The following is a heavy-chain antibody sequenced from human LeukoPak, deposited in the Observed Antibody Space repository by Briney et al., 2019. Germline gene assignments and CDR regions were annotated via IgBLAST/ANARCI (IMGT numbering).Heavy chain of an antibody. Sequence: SETLSLTCTVSGGSISSYYWSWIRQPAGKGLEWIGRIYTSGSTNYNPSLKSRVTMSVDTSKNQFSLKLSSVTAADTAVYYCARERVQGIQLLLPDLTNAFDIWGQGTMVTVSS. CDR3: ARERVQGIQLLLPDLTNAFDI. V-gene: IGHV4-4*07. CDR1: GGSISSYY. D-gene: IGHD5-18*01. CDR2: IYTSGST. J-gene: IGHJ3*02.